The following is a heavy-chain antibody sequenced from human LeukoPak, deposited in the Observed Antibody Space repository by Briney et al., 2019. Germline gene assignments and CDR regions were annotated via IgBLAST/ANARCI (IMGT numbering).Heavy chain of an antibody. Sequence: GGSLRLTCAVSGFTFSSYSMNWVRQAPGKGLEWVSSLSSSSSYIDYADSVKGRFTISRDNAKNSLYLQMNSLRAEDTAVYYCARAGRAYSSSWYWFDPWGQGTLVTVSS. CDR3: ARAGRAYSSSWYWFDP. V-gene: IGHV3-21*01. D-gene: IGHD6-13*01. J-gene: IGHJ5*02. CDR2: LSSSSSYI. CDR1: GFTFSSYS.